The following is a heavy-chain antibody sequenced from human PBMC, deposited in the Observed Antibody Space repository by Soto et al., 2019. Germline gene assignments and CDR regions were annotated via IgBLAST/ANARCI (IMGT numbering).Heavy chain of an antibody. CDR1: GYTFARYT. Sequence: QVQLVQSGAEVKKPGASVKVSYKASGYTFARYTIHWARQAPGQRLEWLGWLSAGNGNTKYSQKFQGRVTITRDTSASTAYMELSSLRSEDTAVYYCALGIRTYQLPNYLYYYYGMDVWGQGTTVIVSS. V-gene: IGHV1-3*01. CDR2: LSAGNGNT. CDR3: ALGIRTYQLPNYLYYYYGMDV. J-gene: IGHJ6*02. D-gene: IGHD2-2*01.